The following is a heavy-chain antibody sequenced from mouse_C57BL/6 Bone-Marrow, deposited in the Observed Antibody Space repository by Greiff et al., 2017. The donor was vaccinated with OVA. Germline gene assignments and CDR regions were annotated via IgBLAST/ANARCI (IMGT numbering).Heavy chain of an antibody. CDR1: GFNIKDDY. V-gene: IGHV14-4*01. Sequence: EVQLVESGAELVRPGASVKLSCTASGFNIKDDYMHWVKQRPEQGLEWIGWIDPENGDTEYASKLPGKATITADTSSNKAYLQLSSLTSEDTAVYYCTPYYYGSSPWFAYWGQGTLVTVSA. CDR3: TPYYYGSSPWFAY. D-gene: IGHD1-1*01. CDR2: IDPENGDT. J-gene: IGHJ3*01.